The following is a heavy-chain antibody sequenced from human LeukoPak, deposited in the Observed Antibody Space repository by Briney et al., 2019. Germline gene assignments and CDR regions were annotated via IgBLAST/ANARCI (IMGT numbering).Heavy chain of an antibody. Sequence: ETLSLTCTVSGGSISSSSYYWGRIRQPPGKGLEWVSDIRGSDGTTFYADAVKGRFTISRDNSKNTLYLQMNSLRAEDTAVYYCARYYDKNGYYGRHDYWGQGTVVTVSS. CDR1: GGSISSSSYY. J-gene: IGHJ4*02. CDR2: IRGSDGTT. D-gene: IGHD3-22*01. CDR3: ARYYDKNGYYGRHDY. V-gene: IGHV3-23*01.